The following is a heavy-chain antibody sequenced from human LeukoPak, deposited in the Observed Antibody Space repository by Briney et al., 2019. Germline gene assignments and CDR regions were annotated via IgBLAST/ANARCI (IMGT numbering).Heavy chain of an antibody. J-gene: IGHJ4*02. V-gene: IGHV3-23*01. CDR2: ISGSGGST. D-gene: IGHD2-21*01. Sequence: GGSLRLSCAASGFTFSSYAMSWVRPAPGKGLEWVSAISGSGGSTYYADSVKGRFTISRDNSKNTLYLQMNSLRAEDTAVYYCAKAPHIVVVPGYWGQGTLVTVSS. CDR1: GFTFSSYA. CDR3: AKAPHIVVVPGY.